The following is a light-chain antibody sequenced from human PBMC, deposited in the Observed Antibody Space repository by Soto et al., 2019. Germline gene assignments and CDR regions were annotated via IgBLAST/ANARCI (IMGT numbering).Light chain of an antibody. CDR2: GAS. CDR1: QSVSSN. V-gene: IGKV3-15*01. CDR3: QQYNNGPLF. J-gene: IGKJ4*01. Sequence: EIVMTQSPATLSVSPGERATLSCRASQSVSSNLAWYQQKPGQAPRLLIYGASTRATGIPARFSGSGSGTDFTLTISSLQSKDFAVYYCQQYNNGPLFLGGGTKVDI.